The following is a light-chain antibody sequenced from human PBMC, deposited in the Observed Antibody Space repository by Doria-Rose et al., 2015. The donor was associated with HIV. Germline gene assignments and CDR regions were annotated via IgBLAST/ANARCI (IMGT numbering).Light chain of an antibody. CDR3: HQYGTSWT. CDR2: DGS. Sequence: EIVMTQSPCTLSLSPGERATLSCRASQSFSSTYIAWYQQKPGQAPSLLIYDGSTRATGIPDRFSASGSGTDFTLTINRLEPEDFALYYCHQYGTSWTFGQGTKVEI. J-gene: IGKJ1*01. CDR1: QSFSSTY. V-gene: IGKV3-20*01.